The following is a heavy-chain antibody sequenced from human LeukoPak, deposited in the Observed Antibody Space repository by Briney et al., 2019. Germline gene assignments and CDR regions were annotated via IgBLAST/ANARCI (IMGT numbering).Heavy chain of an antibody. CDR1: GGTFSSYA. D-gene: IGHD2-15*01. V-gene: IGHV1-69*06. CDR2: IIPIFGTA. Sequence: SVKLSCKASGGTFSSYAISWVRQAPGQWLEWMGGIIPIFGTANYARKFQGRVTITADKSTSTAYMELSSLRSEDTAVYYCARALGYCSGGSCPTAFDIWGQGTMVTVSS. CDR3: ARALGYCSGGSCPTAFDI. J-gene: IGHJ3*02.